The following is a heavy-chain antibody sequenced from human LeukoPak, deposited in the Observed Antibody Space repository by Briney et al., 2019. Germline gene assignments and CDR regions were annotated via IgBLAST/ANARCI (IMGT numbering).Heavy chain of an antibody. J-gene: IGHJ4*02. CDR3: ARDSGSYTTIDY. Sequence: GRSLRLSCAVSGFTFSSYGMHWVRQAPGKGLEWVAVIWYDGSNKYYADSVKGRFTISRDNSKDTLYLQMNSLRAEDTAVYYCARDSGSYTTIDYWGQGTLVTVSS. D-gene: IGHD1-26*01. V-gene: IGHV3-33*01. CDR2: IWYDGSNK. CDR1: GFTFSSYG.